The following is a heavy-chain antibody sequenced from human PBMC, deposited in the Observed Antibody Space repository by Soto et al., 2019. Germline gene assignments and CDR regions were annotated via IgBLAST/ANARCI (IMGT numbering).Heavy chain of an antibody. CDR3: ARDRETVIGDPPHAFDI. CDR2: INPNSGGT. V-gene: IGHV1-2*02. J-gene: IGHJ3*02. CDR1: GYTFTGHY. D-gene: IGHD2-21*02. Sequence: ASVKVSCKASGYTFTGHYLHWVRQAPGQGPEWMGWINPNSGGTNYAQNFQARVTMTRDTSISTAYMELNRLTSDDTAFYYCARDRETVIGDPPHAFDIRGQGTMVTVSS.